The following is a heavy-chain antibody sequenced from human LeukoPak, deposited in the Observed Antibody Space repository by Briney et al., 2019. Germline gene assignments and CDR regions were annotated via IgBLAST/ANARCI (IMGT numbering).Heavy chain of an antibody. J-gene: IGHJ4*02. CDR1: GYTFTGYY. Sequence: ASVKVSCKASGYTFTGYYMHWVRQAPGQGLEWTGWINPNSGGTNYAQKFQGWVTMTRDTSISTAYMEPSRLRSDDTAVYYCARDMGYCSGGSCPLFDYWGQGTLVTVSS. CDR3: ARDMGYCSGGSCPLFDY. D-gene: IGHD2-15*01. CDR2: INPNSGGT. V-gene: IGHV1-2*04.